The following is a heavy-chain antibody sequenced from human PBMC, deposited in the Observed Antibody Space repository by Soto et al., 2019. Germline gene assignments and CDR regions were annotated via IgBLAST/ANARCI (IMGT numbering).Heavy chain of an antibody. D-gene: IGHD3-22*01. Sequence: GGSLRLSCAASEFSFDDYAMSWVRQAPGKGLEWVSSITYTGVSTYYADSVKGRFTISRDNSKNMLYLQMDSLRPEDTAVYYCAREDHSSGYAGTFQHWGEGTLVTVSS. V-gene: IGHV3-23*01. CDR1: EFSFDDYA. J-gene: IGHJ1*01. CDR2: ITYTGVST. CDR3: AREDHSSGYAGTFQH.